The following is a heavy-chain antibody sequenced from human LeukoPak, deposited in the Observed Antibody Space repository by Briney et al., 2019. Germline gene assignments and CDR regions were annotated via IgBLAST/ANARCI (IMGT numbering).Heavy chain of an antibody. Sequence: GGSLRLSCVASGFTFTSYAMSWVRQAPGKGLEWVSAISGSGGSTYYADSVKGRFTISRDNSKNTLYLQMNSLRAEDTAVYYCAKSFLVPAAPFDYWGQGILVTVSS. D-gene: IGHD2-2*01. J-gene: IGHJ4*02. CDR3: AKSFLVPAAPFDY. CDR1: GFTFTSYA. V-gene: IGHV3-23*01. CDR2: ISGSGGST.